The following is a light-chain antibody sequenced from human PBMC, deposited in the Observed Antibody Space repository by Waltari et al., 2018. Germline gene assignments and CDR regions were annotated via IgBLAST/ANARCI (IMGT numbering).Light chain of an antibody. CDR2: DDS. V-gene: IGLV3-21*03. J-gene: IGLJ2*01. CDR3: QVWDSSSDHRV. CDR1: NIGNNN. Sequence: SYVVTQPPSVSVAPGKTARITCAGNNIGNNNVHWYHQKPGQAPALVGYDDSDRPPGIPERFSGSNSGNTATLTINRAEAGDEADYHCQVWDSSSDHRVFGGGTKLTVL.